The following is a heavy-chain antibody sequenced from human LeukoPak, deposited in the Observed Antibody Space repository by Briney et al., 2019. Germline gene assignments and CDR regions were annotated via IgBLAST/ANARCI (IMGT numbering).Heavy chain of an antibody. J-gene: IGHJ4*02. V-gene: IGHV3-30*02. CDR2: IRYDGSNK. CDR1: GFTFSNYG. CDR3: AKARAAVTIALDY. D-gene: IGHD4-17*01. Sequence: PGGSLRLSCAASGFTFSNYGMHWVHQAPGKGLEWVAFIRYDGSNKYYADSVKGRFTISRDNSKNTLYLQMNSLRAEDTAVYYCAKARAAVTIALDYWGQGTLVTVSS.